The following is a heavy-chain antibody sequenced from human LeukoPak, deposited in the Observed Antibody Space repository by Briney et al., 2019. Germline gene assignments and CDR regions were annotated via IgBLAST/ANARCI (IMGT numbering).Heavy chain of an antibody. CDR1: GYTFTSYG. Sequence: GASVKVSCKASGYTFTSYGISWVRQAPGQGLEWMGGIIPIFGTANYAQKFQARVTITTDESTSTAYMELSSLRSEDTAVYYCARGTIVGATIDDYWGQGTLVTVSS. D-gene: IGHD1-26*01. CDR2: IIPIFGTA. CDR3: ARGTIVGATIDDY. V-gene: IGHV1-69*05. J-gene: IGHJ4*02.